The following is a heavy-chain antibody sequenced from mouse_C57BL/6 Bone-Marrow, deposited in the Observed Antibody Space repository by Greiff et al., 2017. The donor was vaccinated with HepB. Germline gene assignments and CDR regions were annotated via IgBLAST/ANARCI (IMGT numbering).Heavy chain of an antibody. CDR1: GYTFTDYY. CDR2: IYPGSGNT. V-gene: IGHV1-76*01. CDR3: ARNDYDEGDFDY. J-gene: IGHJ2*01. Sequence: QVQLQQSGAELVRPGASVKLSCKASGYTFTDYYINWVKQRPGQGLEWIARIYPGSGNTYYNEKFKGKATLTAEKSSSTAYMQLSSLTSEDSAVYFCARNDYDEGDFDYWGQGTTLTVSS. D-gene: IGHD2-4*01.